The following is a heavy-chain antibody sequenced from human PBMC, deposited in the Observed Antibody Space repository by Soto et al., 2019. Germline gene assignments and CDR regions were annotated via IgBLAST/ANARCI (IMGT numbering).Heavy chain of an antibody. J-gene: IGHJ4*02. Sequence: EVQLVESGRGLVQPGRSLRLSCAASGFTFDDYAMHWVRQAPGKGLEWVSGISWNSGSIGYADSVKGRFTISRDNAKNSLYLQMNSLRAEDTALYYCARGSWNDKYYFDYWGQGTLVTVSS. CDR1: GFTFDDYA. CDR3: ARGSWNDKYYFDY. D-gene: IGHD1-1*01. V-gene: IGHV3-9*01. CDR2: ISWNSGSI.